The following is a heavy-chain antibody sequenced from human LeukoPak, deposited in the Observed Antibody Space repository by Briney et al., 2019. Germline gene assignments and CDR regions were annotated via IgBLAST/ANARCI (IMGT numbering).Heavy chain of an antibody. CDR1: GFTFSAYG. Sequence: PGRSLRLSCAASGFTFSAYGMDWVRQAPGQGLDWVAFISDHEINKYYADSVKGRFAISRDNSKNTLYLQMNSLRTEDTAVYYCAKRHPTSWYVVDYWGQGTLVTVSS. CDR2: ISDHEINK. V-gene: IGHV3-30*18. CDR3: AKRHPTSWYVVDY. J-gene: IGHJ4*02. D-gene: IGHD6-13*01.